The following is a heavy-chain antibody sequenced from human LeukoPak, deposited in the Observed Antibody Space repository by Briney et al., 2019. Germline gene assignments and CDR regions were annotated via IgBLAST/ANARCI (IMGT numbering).Heavy chain of an antibody. CDR3: ARVLSGRGSLYDYYYYMDV. D-gene: IGHD3-10*01. V-gene: IGHV3-23*01. CDR1: GFTFSSYG. J-gene: IGHJ6*03. CDR2: ISGSGGST. Sequence: PGGSLRLSCAAPGFTFSSYGMSWVRQAPGKGLEWVSAISGSGGSTYYADSVKGRFTISRDISKNTLYLQMNSLRAEDTAVYYCARVLSGRGSLYDYYYYMDVWGKGTTVTISS.